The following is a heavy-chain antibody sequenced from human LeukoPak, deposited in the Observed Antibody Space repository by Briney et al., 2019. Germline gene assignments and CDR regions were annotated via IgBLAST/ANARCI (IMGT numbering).Heavy chain of an antibody. Sequence: GGSLRLSCAASGFTFSSYAMSWVRQAPGKGLEWVSAISGSGGSTYYADSVKGRFTISRDNSKNTLYLQMNSLRAEDTAVYYCAKRTLYYDFWSGYPPLDYWGQGTLVTVSS. CDR2: ISGSGGST. J-gene: IGHJ4*02. CDR1: GFTFSSYA. CDR3: AKRTLYYDFWSGYPPLDY. V-gene: IGHV3-23*01. D-gene: IGHD3-3*01.